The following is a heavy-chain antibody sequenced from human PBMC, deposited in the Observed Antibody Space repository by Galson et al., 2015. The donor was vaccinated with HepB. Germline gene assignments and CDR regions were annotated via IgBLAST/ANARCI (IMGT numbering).Heavy chain of an antibody. CDR2: MNPNSGNT. J-gene: IGHJ4*02. CDR3: ARGYSDFWSGDPNPPAH. V-gene: IGHV1-8*01. CDR1: GYTFTSYD. D-gene: IGHD3-3*01. Sequence: SVKVSCKASGYTFTSYDVNWVRQATGQGLEWMGWMNPNSGNTGYAQKFQGRVTMTRNTSISTAYMELSSLRSEDTAVYYCARGYSDFWSGDPNPPAHWGQGTLVTVSS.